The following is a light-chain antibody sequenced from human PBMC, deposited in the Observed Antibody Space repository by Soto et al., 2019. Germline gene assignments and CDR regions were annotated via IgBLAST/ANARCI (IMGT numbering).Light chain of an antibody. J-gene: IGKJ1*01. CDR1: QSVSNS. CDR2: DAS. CDR3: QQRSNWWT. V-gene: IGKV3-11*01. Sequence: DTVLTQSPATLSLSPGDRATLSCRASQSVSNSLNWYQQKPGQAPRLLIYDASKRATAIPPSFSGSGSGTDFTLTISSLEHEDFAIYYCQQRSNWWTFGQGTKVEIK.